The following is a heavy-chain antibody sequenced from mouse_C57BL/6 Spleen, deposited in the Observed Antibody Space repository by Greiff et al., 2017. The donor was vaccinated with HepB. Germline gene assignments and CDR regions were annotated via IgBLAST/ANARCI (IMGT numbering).Heavy chain of an antibody. CDR1: GYTFTSYW. V-gene: IGHV1-59*01. CDR3: ARGDGYYPSMDY. D-gene: IGHD2-3*01. CDR2: IDPSDSYT. Sequence: QVQLQQPGAELVRPGTSVKLSCKASGYTFTSYWMHWVKQRPGQGLEWIGVIDPSDSYTNYNQKFKGKATLTVDTSSSTAYMQLSSLTSEDSAVYYCARGDGYYPSMDYWGQRTSVTVSS. J-gene: IGHJ4*01.